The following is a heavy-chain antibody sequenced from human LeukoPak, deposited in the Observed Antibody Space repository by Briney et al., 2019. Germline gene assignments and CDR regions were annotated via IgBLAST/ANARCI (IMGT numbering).Heavy chain of an antibody. J-gene: IGHJ3*02. CDR1: GGSISSSSYY. D-gene: IGHD6-13*01. CDR3: ARVSSSSWYWDAFDI. CDR2: IYYSGST. V-gene: IGHV4-39*07. Sequence: SETLSLTCTVSGGSISSSSYYWGWIRQPPGKGLEWIGSIYYSGSTYYNPSLKSRVTISVDTSKNQFSLKLSSVTAADTAVYYCARVSSSSWYWDAFDIWGQGTMVTVSS.